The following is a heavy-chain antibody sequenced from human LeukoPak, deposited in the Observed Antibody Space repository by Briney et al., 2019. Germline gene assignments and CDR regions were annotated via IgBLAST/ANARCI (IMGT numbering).Heavy chain of an antibody. CDR1: GGSISSYY. CDR2: IYYSGST. CDR3: ARGLTGDILTGYYLDDAFDI. Sequence: SETLSLTSTVSGGSISSYYWSWIRQPPGKGLEWIGYIYYSGSTNYNPSLKSRVTISVDTSKNQFSLKLSSVTAADTAVYYCARGLTGDILTGYYLDDAFDIWGQGTMVTVSS. J-gene: IGHJ3*02. V-gene: IGHV4-59*01. D-gene: IGHD3-9*01.